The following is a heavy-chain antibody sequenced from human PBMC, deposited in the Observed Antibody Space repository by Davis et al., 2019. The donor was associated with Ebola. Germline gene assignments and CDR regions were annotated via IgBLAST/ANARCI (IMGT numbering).Heavy chain of an antibody. CDR1: GFTFDDYG. Sequence: PGGSLRLSCAASGFTFDDYGMSWVRQAPGKGLEWVSGINWNGGSTGYADSVKGRFTISRDNAKNSLYLQMNSLRAEDTALYYCARAYYYDSSGYYYRPLYADWYFDLWGRGTLVTVSS. CDR2: INWNGGST. CDR3: ARAYYYDSSGYYYRPLYADWYFDL. D-gene: IGHD3-22*01. J-gene: IGHJ2*01. V-gene: IGHV3-20*04.